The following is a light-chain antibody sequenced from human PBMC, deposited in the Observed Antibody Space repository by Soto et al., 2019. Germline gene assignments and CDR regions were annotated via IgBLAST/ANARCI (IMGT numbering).Light chain of an antibody. CDR1: SSDVGGYNY. CDR2: EVS. CDR3: SSYTSSRAYV. J-gene: IGLJ1*01. V-gene: IGLV2-14*01. Sequence: QSALTQPAPVSGSPGQSITISCTGTSSDVGGYNYVSWYQQQSGKAPKLMIHEVSNRPSGVSNRFSGSKSGNTASLTISGLQAEDEADYYCSSYTSSRAYVFGIGTKLTVL.